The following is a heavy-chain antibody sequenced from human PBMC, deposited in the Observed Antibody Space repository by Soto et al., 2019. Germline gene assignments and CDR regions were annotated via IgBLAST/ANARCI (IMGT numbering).Heavy chain of an antibody. CDR2: MNPNSGNT. CDR1: GYTFTSYD. V-gene: IGHV1-8*01. J-gene: IGHJ5*02. Sequence: ASVKVSCKASGYTFTSYDINWVRQATGQGLEWMGWMNPNSGNTGYAQKFQGRVTMTRNTSISTAYMELSSLRSEDTAVYYCARDQEGLILYSSSWSGTFDPWGQGTLVTVSS. D-gene: IGHD6-13*01. CDR3: ARDQEGLILYSSSWSGTFDP.